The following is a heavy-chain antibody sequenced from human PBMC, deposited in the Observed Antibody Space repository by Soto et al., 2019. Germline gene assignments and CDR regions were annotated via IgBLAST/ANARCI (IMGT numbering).Heavy chain of an antibody. Sequence: PSETLSLTCTVSGGSISSFYWSWIRQSPGKGLEWVGYIYYGGNTKYNPSLESRVTISVDTSKNQFSLKLSSVTAADTAVYYCARQSHANYDSSGYHPYWGQGMLVTLSS. CDR1: GGSISSFY. CDR2: IYYGGNT. V-gene: IGHV4-59*01. D-gene: IGHD3-22*01. CDR3: ARQSHANYDSSGYHPY. J-gene: IGHJ4*02.